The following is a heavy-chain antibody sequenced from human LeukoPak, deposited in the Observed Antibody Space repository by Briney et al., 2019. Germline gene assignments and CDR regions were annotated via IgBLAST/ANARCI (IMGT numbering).Heavy chain of an antibody. CDR2: INHSGST. V-gene: IGHV4-34*01. J-gene: IGHJ4*02. Sequence: PSETLSLTCAVYGGSFSGYYWSWIRQPPGKGLEWIGEINHSGSTNYNPFLKSRVTISVDTSKNQFSLKLSSVAAADTAVYYCARRRIMITFGGVIVVSSFDYWGQGTLVTVSS. CDR1: GGSFSGYY. CDR3: ARRRIMITFGGVIVVSSFDY. D-gene: IGHD3-16*02.